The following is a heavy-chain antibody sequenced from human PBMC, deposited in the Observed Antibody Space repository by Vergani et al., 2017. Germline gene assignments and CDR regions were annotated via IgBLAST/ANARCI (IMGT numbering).Heavy chain of an antibody. J-gene: IGHJ6*02. Sequence: QVQLVQSGAEVKKPGASVKVSCKASGYTFTSYYMHWVRQAPGQGLEWMGIINPSGGSTSYAQKFQGRVTMTRDTSTSTVYMELSSLRSEDTAVYYCARDHFVPDYYYYYGMDVWGQGTTVTVSS. CDR3: ARDHFVPDYYYYYGMDV. CDR2: INPSGGST. CDR1: GYTFTSYY. D-gene: IGHD3-3*02. V-gene: IGHV1-46*01.